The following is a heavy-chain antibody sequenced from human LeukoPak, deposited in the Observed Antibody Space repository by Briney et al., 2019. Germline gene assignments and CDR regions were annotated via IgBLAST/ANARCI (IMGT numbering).Heavy chain of an antibody. V-gene: IGHV4-34*01. Sequence: SETLSLTCAVYGGSFSGYYWSWIRQPPGKGLEWIGEINHSGSTNYNPSLKSRVTISVDTSKNQFSLKLGSVTAADTAVYYCARAATMVRGVTAPLYYYYGMDVWGQGTTVTVSS. D-gene: IGHD3-10*01. CDR2: INHSGST. CDR3: ARAATMVRGVTAPLYYYYGMDV. J-gene: IGHJ6*02. CDR1: GGSFSGYY.